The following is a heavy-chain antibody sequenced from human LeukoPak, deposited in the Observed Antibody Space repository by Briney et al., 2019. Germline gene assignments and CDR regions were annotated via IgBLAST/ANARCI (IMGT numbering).Heavy chain of an antibody. CDR3: AKIYGSGNQPFDS. CDR2: ISWNSGAT. J-gene: IGHJ4*02. CDR1: GFTFSNYW. V-gene: IGHV3-20*04. Sequence: RPGGSLRLSCAASGFTFSNYWMSWVRQAPGKGLEWVAGISWNSGATAYAESVKGRFTISRDNAVDSLFLHMNSLRIEDTALYYCAKIYGSGNQPFDSWGQGTLVTVSS. D-gene: IGHD3-10*01.